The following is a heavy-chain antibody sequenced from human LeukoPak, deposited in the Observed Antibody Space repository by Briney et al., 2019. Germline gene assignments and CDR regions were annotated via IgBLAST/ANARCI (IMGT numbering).Heavy chain of an antibody. Sequence: SQTLCLTCTVSGYSISSGYYWGWIRQPPGKWLEWIGSIYHSGSTYYNPSLKSRVTISVDTSKNQFSLKLSSVTAADTAVYYCARVIVGATAIDIWGQGTMVTVSS. J-gene: IGHJ3*02. D-gene: IGHD1-26*01. CDR3: ARVIVGATAIDI. CDR1: GYSISSGYY. CDR2: IYHSGST. V-gene: IGHV4-38-2*02.